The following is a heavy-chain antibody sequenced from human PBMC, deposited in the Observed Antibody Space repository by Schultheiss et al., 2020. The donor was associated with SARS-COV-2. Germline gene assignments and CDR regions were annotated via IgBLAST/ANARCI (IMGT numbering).Heavy chain of an antibody. CDR1: GGSISSGYY. D-gene: IGHD4-23*01. J-gene: IGHJ4*02. CDR3: ARGHAPRWYYFDY. V-gene: IGHV4-38-2*02. Sequence: SETLSLTCTVSGGSISSGYYWGWIRQPPGKGLEWIGSIYHSGSTNYNPSLKSRVTISVDTSKNQFSLKLSSVTAADTAVYYCARGHAPRWYYFDYWGQGTLVTVSS. CDR2: IYHSGST.